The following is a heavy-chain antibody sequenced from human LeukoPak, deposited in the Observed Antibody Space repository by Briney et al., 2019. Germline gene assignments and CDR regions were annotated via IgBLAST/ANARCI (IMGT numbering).Heavy chain of an antibody. CDR1: GYTFTSYG. CDR3: ARGGRGVIAAAAHSATPPFDY. V-gene: IGHV1-18*01. Sequence: ASVKVSCKASGYTFTSYGISWVRQAPGQGLEWMGWISAYTGNTNYAQKLQGRVTMTTDTSTSTAYMELRSLRSDDTAVYYCARGGRGVIAAAAHSATPPFDYWGQGTLVTVSS. J-gene: IGHJ4*02. D-gene: IGHD6-13*01. CDR2: ISAYTGNT.